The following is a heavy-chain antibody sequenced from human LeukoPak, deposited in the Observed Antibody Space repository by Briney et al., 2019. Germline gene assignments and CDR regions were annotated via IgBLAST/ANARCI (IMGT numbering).Heavy chain of an antibody. J-gene: IGHJ4*02. CDR2: ISSDGGNK. CDR1: GFTFSSYA. D-gene: IGHD1-26*01. CDR3: VRGGIVGATSPLFDY. Sequence: PGGSLRLSCAASGFTFSSYAMSWVRQAPGNGLDWVAVISSDGGNKYYAHSVKGLFTISRDNSKNTLYLQMNSLTTDDTAVYYCVRGGIVGATSPLFDYWGQGILVTVSS. V-gene: IGHV3-30-3*01.